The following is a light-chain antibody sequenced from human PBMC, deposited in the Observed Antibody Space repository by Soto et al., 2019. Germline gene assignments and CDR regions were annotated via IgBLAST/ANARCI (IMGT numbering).Light chain of an antibody. CDR2: GNS. CDR1: SSNIGAGYG. V-gene: IGLV1-40*01. Sequence: QSVLTQPPSVSGAPGQRVTISCTGSSSNIGAGYGVHWYQQLPGTAPKLLMHGNSNRPSGVPDRFSGSNSGTSASLAITGLQAEDEADYYCQSYDSSLSASVFGGGTKVTVL. CDR3: QSYDSSLSASV. J-gene: IGLJ3*02.